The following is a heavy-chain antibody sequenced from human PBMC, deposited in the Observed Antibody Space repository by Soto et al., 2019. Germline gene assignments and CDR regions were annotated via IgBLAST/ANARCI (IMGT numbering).Heavy chain of an antibody. D-gene: IGHD3-16*01. CDR2: IDPNDSYF. CDR3: ARRGRGIGGYYYGMDV. CDR1: GYRFTNYW. V-gene: IGHV5-10-1*04. J-gene: IGHJ6*02. Sequence: PGESLKISCKGSGYRFTNYWIGWVRQMPGKGLEWMGRIDPNDSYFNYSPSFQGQVTISADKSISTAYLQWSSLKASDTAMYYCARRGRGIGGYYYGMDVWGQGTTVTVSS.